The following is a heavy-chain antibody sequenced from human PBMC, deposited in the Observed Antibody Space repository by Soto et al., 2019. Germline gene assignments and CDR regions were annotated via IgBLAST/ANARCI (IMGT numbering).Heavy chain of an antibody. J-gene: IGHJ3*02. CDR2: IYSGGST. CDR3: ARRILYDHAFDI. CDR1: GFTVSSNY. V-gene: IGHV3-53*01. Sequence: EVQLVESGGGFIQPGGSLRLSCAASGFTVSSNYMSWVRQAPGKGLEWVSVIYSGGSTYYADSVKGRFTLSRDNSKNTLSLQMNSLRAEDTAVYYCARRILYDHAFDIWGQGTMVTVSS. D-gene: IGHD2-15*01.